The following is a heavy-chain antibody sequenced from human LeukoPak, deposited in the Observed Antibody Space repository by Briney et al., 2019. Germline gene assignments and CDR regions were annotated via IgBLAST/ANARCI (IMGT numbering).Heavy chain of an antibody. D-gene: IGHD5-12*01. CDR3: ARGQVISWPRLSYFDY. CDR1: GGSFSGYY. J-gene: IGHJ4*02. V-gene: IGHV4-34*01. CDR2: INHSGST. Sequence: SSETLSLTCAVYGGSFSGYYWSWIRQPPGKGLEWIGEINHSGSTNYNPSLKSRVTISVDTSKNQFSLKLSSVTAADTAVYYCARGQVISWPRLSYFDYWGQGTLVTVSS.